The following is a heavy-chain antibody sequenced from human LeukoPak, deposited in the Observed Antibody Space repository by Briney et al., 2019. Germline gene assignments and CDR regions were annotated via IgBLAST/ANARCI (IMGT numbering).Heavy chain of an antibody. CDR1: GFTFSSYS. Sequence: GGSLRLSCAASGFTFSSYSMNWVRQAPGKGLEWVSSMSSGSSYIYYADSVKGRFTISRDNSKNTLYLQMNSLRAEDTAVYYCARDPYSGSYGNYYYYFMDVWGKGTTVTISS. D-gene: IGHD1-26*01. V-gene: IGHV3-21*01. CDR3: ARDPYSGSYGNYYYYFMDV. J-gene: IGHJ6*03. CDR2: MSSGSSYI.